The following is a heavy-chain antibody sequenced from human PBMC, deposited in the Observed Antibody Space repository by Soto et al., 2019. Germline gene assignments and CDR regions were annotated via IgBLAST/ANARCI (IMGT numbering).Heavy chain of an antibody. CDR1: GFTVSSNY. J-gene: IGHJ6*04. V-gene: IGHV3-53*05. CDR3: ARDGVANHYSYYYGMEV. D-gene: IGHD2-8*01. CDR2: IYSGGST. Sequence: GESLKISCAASGFTVSSNYMSWVRQAPGKGLEWVSVIYSGGSTYYADSVKGRFTISRDNSKNTLYLQMNSLRAEDTAVYYCARDGVANHYSYYYGMEVWGKGTTVNVSS.